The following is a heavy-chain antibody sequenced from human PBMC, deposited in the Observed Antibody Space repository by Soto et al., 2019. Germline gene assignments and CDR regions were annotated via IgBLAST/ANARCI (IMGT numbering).Heavy chain of an antibody. D-gene: IGHD3-10*01. Sequence: ASVKVSCKASGGTLSSYAISWVRHAPGQGLEWMGGIIPIFGTANYAQKFQGRVTITADESTSTAYMELSSLRSEDTAVYYCARDYYGSGSYPNAFDIWGQGTMVTVSS. CDR2: IIPIFGTA. CDR3: ARDYYGSGSYPNAFDI. J-gene: IGHJ3*02. CDR1: GGTLSSYA. V-gene: IGHV1-69*13.